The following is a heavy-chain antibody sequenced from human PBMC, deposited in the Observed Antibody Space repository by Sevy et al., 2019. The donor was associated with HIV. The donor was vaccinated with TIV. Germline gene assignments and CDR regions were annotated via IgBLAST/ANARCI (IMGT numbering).Heavy chain of an antibody. V-gene: IGHV3-23*01. D-gene: IGHD2-2*01. CDR1: GFTFSSYA. J-gene: IGHJ6*02. CDR3: AKWGQVPAAIDYYYYGMDV. Sequence: GGSLRLSCAASGFTFSSYAMSWARQAPGKGLEWVSAISGSGGSTYYADSVKGRFTISRDNSKNTLYLQMNSLRAEDTAVYYCAKWGQVPAAIDYYYYGMDVWGQGTTVTVSS. CDR2: ISGSGGST.